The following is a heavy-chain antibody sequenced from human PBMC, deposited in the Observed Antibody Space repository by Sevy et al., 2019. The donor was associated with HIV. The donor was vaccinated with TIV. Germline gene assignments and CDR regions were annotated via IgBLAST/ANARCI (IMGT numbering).Heavy chain of an antibody. CDR1: GFTFVKYS. CDR3: AREGCTQPHDY. CDR2: FSFGCGRI. D-gene: IGHD2-8*01. Sequence: GGSLRLSCAASGFTFVKYSMSWVRQAPGKGLEWVSTFSFGCGRINYADSVKGGFTISRDDSKNTLFLQMNSLGAEDTATYFCAREGCTQPHDYWGQGTLVTVSS. J-gene: IGHJ4*02. V-gene: IGHV3-23*01.